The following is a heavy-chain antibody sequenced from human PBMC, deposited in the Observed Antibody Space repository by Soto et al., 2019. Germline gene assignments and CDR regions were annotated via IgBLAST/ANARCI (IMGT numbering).Heavy chain of an antibody. J-gene: IGHJ4*02. Sequence: QVQLVESGGGLVKPGGSLRLSCEASGFTFTDYYMTWLRQAPGKGLEWISYISSRSAYTNYADSVKGRFTISRDNAKNSLYLQMNSLRAEDTAVYYCARGNYGWYLGDFDYWGQGTLVTVSS. V-gene: IGHV3-11*05. CDR2: ISSRSAYT. CDR1: GFTFTDYY. CDR3: ARGNYGWYLGDFDY. D-gene: IGHD6-19*01.